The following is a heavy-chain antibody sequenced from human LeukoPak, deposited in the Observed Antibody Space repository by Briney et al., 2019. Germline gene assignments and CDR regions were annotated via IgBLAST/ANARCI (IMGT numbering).Heavy chain of an antibody. D-gene: IGHD4-17*01. CDR3: ASAHYGDYEGFANLNF. Sequence: GASLRLSCAASGFTFGYYWMSWVRQAAVQGLGWGANIKQDRSKKDYVDSVKGRLTISRDNAKNSLFLKMNSLSAEDTAVYYCASAHYGDYEGFANLNFWGQGTLVTVSS. CDR2: IKQDRSKK. CDR1: GFTFGYYW. V-gene: IGHV3-7*01. J-gene: IGHJ4*02.